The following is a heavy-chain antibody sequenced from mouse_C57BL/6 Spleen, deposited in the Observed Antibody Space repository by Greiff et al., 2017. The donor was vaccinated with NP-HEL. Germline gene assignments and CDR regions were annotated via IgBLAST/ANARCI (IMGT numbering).Heavy chain of an antibody. J-gene: IGHJ1*03. V-gene: IGHV6-3*01. D-gene: IGHD2-4*01. CDR1: GFTFSNYW. Sequence: EVQRVESGGGLVQPGGSMKLSCVASGFTFSNYWMNWVRQSPEKGLEWVAQIRLKSDNYATHYAESVKGRFTISRDDSKSSVYLQMNNLRAEDTGIYYCTGVIYYDYDGWYFDVWGTGTTVTVSS. CDR3: TGVIYYDYDGWYFDV. CDR2: IRLKSDNYAT.